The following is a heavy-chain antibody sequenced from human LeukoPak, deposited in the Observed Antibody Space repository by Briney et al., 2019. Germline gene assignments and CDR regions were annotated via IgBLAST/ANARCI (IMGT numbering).Heavy chain of an antibody. Sequence: QPGGSLRLSCAASGFTFSSYWMSWVRQAPGKGLEWVANIKQDGSEKYYVDSVKGRFTISRDNAKNSLYLQMNSLRAEDTAVYYCARRVVGTTPYYFDYWGQGTLVTVSS. J-gene: IGHJ4*02. CDR2: IKQDGSEK. V-gene: IGHV3-7*01. CDR3: ARRVVGTTPYYFDY. D-gene: IGHD1-26*01. CDR1: GFTFSSYW.